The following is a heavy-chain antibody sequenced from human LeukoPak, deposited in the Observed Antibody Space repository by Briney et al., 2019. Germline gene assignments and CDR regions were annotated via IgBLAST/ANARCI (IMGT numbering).Heavy chain of an antibody. D-gene: IGHD2-8*02. J-gene: IGHJ4*02. V-gene: IGHV4-34*01. Sequence: SETLSLTCAVYGGSFSGYYWSWIRQPPGKGLEWIGEINHSGSTNYNPSLKSRVTISVDTSKNQFSLKLSPVTAEDTAVYYCARDTGHGINWGQGTLVTVSS. CDR1: GGSFSGYY. CDR2: INHSGST. CDR3: ARDTGHGIN.